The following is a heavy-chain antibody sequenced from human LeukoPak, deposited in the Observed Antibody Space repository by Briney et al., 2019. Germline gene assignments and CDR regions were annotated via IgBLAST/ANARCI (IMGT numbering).Heavy chain of an antibody. D-gene: IGHD2-2*01. Sequence: GGSLRLFCAASGFTFSSYAMSWVRQAPGKGLEWVSAISGSGGSTYYADSVKGRFTISRDNSKNTLYLQMNSLRAEDTAVYYCAKVIGSGLVVVPAASARAFDYWGQGTLVTVSS. CDR3: AKVIGSGLVVVPAASARAFDY. V-gene: IGHV3-23*01. J-gene: IGHJ4*02. CDR2: ISGSGGST. CDR1: GFTFSSYA.